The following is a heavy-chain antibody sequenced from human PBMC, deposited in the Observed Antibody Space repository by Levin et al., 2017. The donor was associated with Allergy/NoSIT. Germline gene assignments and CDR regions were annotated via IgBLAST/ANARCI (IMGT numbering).Heavy chain of an antibody. CDR1: GFTLSDHY. J-gene: IGHJ3*02. V-gene: IGHV3-72*01. CDR2: TRNKANSYTT. D-gene: IGHD6-13*01. CDR3: TRDLRVGAATDAFDI. Sequence: PGGSLRLSCAASGFTLSDHYMDWVRQAPGKGLEWVGRTRNKANSYTTEYAASVKGRFTISRDDSENSLYLQMNSLKTEDTAVHYCTRDLRVGAATDAFDIWGQGTMVTVSS.